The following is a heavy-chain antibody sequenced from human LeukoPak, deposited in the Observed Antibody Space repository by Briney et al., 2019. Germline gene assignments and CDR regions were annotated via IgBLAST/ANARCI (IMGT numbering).Heavy chain of an antibody. J-gene: IGHJ4*02. CDR2: IKSDGSTT. D-gene: IGHD2-2*02. V-gene: IGHV3-74*01. Sequence: GGSLRLTCAASGFTFSSYWMQWGRQAPGKGLVWVSRIKSDGSTTTYADSVKGRFTISRDNAKNTLYLQMNSLRAEDTAVYYCARVANTHFEYWGQGTLVTVSS. CDR1: GFTFSSYW. CDR3: ARVANTHFEY.